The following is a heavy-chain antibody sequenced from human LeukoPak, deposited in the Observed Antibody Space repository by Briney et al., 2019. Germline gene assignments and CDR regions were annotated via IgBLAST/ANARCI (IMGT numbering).Heavy chain of an antibody. D-gene: IGHD2-8*01. Sequence: PSETLSLTCTVSSGSIRTSYCSWIRQPPGKGLEWIGYIYYSGSTNYNPSLKSRVTMSVDASRNQFSLKLSSVTAADTAVYYCARAPNPDFFDDWGQGTLVTVSS. CDR2: IYYSGST. V-gene: IGHV4-59*01. CDR1: SGSIRTSY. CDR3: ARAPNPDFFDD. J-gene: IGHJ4*02.